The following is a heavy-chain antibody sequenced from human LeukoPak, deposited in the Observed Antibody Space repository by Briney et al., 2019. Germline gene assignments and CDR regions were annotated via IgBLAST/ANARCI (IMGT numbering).Heavy chain of an antibody. J-gene: IGHJ2*01. V-gene: IGHV4-38-2*02. CDR2: IYHSGST. CDR3: ARVYYSSSYDYWYFDL. D-gene: IGHD6-13*01. Sequence: SETLSLTCTVSGYSISSGYYWGWIRQPPGKGLEWIGNIYHSGSTYYNPSLKSRVTISGDTSKNRFSLKLSSVTAADTAVYYCARVYYSSSYDYWYFDLWGRGTLVTVSS. CDR1: GYSISSGYY.